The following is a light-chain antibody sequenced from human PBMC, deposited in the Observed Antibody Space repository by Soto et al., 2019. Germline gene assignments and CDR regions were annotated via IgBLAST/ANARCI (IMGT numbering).Light chain of an antibody. CDR1: SSDVGSYNL. Sequence: QAVVTQPASVSGSPGQSITISCTGTSSDVGSYNLVSWYQQHPGKAPKLMIFEGSKRSSGVSNRFSGSKSGNTASLSISGLQAEDEAHYYCCSYASISNWVFGGGTKLTVL. V-gene: IGLV2-23*01. CDR2: EGS. J-gene: IGLJ3*02. CDR3: CSYASISNWV.